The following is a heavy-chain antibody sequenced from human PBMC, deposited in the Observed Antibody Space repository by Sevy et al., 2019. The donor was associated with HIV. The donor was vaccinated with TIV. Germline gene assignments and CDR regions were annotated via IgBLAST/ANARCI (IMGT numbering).Heavy chain of an antibody. CDR1: GFTLSSYA. D-gene: IGHD3-3*01. J-gene: IGHJ5*02. Sequence: GGSLRLSCAASGFTLSSYAMSWVRQAPGKGLEWVSAISGSGHSTFYADSVKGRCTISRDNSKNTVYLQLNSLIADDTAVYYCAKRPDFSFDPWGQGTLVTVSS. V-gene: IGHV3-23*01. CDR2: ISGSGHST. CDR3: AKRPDFSFDP.